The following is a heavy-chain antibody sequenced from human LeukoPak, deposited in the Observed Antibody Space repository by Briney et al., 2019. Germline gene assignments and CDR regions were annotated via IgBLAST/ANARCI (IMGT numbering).Heavy chain of an antibody. CDR2: IWYDGSNK. V-gene: IGHV3-33*01. Sequence: GGSLRLSCAASGFTFSGYGMHWVRQAPGKGLEWVAVIWYDGSNKYYADSVKGRFTISRDNSKNRLYLQMNSLRDEDTAVYYCARARDGSYDYWGQGTLVTVSS. CDR3: ARARDGSYDY. CDR1: GFTFSGYG. D-gene: IGHD1-26*01. J-gene: IGHJ4*02.